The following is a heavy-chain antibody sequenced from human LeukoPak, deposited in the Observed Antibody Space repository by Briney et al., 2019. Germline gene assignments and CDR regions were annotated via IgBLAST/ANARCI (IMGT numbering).Heavy chain of an antibody. CDR3: ARDRGYGSGSVRYYFDY. V-gene: IGHV4-59*01. J-gene: IGHJ4*02. D-gene: IGHD3-10*01. CDR1: GGSISSYY. Sequence: SETLSLTCTVSGGSISSYYWSWIRQPPGKGLEWIGYIYYSGSTNYNSSLKSRVTISVDTSKNQFSLKLSSVTAADTAVYYCARDRGYGSGSVRYYFDYWGQGTLVTVSS. CDR2: IYYSGST.